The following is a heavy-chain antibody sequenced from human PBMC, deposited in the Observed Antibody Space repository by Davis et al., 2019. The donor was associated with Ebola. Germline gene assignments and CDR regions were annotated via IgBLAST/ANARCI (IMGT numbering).Heavy chain of an antibody. V-gene: IGHV3-11*01. CDR2: MSGSGSNI. Sequence: PGGSLSLSCAASGFAVSDYHMSWIRQAPGRGLEWISYMSGSGSNIYYADSVKGRFTISRDNAKNSLYLQMNSLTVEDTAVYYCARGGASRAAPWGQGTLVTVSS. CDR1: GFAVSDYH. D-gene: IGHD1-26*01. CDR3: ARGGASRAAP. J-gene: IGHJ5*02.